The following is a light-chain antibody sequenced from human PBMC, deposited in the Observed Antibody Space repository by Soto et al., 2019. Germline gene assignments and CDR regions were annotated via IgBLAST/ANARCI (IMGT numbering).Light chain of an antibody. CDR1: QTIXSR. CDR2: KAS. J-gene: IGKJ1*01. Sequence: DIQLTQSPPTLSASAGDRVTITCRASQTIXSRLVWCQQKPGKAPKLLXYKASTLKSGVPSRFSGSGSGTEFTLTISSLQPDDFATYYCQHYNSYSEAFGQGTKVDIK. V-gene: IGKV1-5*03. CDR3: QHYNSYSEA.